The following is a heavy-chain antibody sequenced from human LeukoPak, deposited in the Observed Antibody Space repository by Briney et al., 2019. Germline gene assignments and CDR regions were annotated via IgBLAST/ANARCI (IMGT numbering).Heavy chain of an antibody. V-gene: IGHV4-30-2*01. CDR2: IYHSGST. J-gene: IGHJ5*02. CDR3: ARVMGIRWFDP. CDR1: GGSISSGGYS. Sequence: SQTLSLTCAVSGGSISSGGYSWSWIRQPPGKGLEWIGYIYHSGSTYYNPSLKSRVTISVDRSKNQFSLKLSSATAADTAVYYCARVMGIRWFDPWGQGTLVTVSS. D-gene: IGHD1-14*01.